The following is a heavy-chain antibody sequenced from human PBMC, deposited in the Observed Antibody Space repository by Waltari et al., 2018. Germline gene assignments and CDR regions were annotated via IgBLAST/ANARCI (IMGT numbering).Heavy chain of an antibody. CDR3: ARALYSSGWYGRDY. CDR1: GFTVSRNY. Sequence: EVQLVESGGGLIQPGGSLRLSCAASGFTVSRNYMSWVRQAPGKGWEWVSVIYRGGRRYYAEYGKGRCTISRENSKNTLYLQMNSLRAEDTAVYYCARALYSSGWYGRDYWGQGTLVTVSS. D-gene: IGHD6-19*01. J-gene: IGHJ4*02. V-gene: IGHV3-53*01. CDR2: IYRGGRR.